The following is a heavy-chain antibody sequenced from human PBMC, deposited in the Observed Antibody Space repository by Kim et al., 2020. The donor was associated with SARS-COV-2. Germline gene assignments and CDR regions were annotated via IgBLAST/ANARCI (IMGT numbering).Heavy chain of an antibody. D-gene: IGHD2-15*01. V-gene: IGHV4-59*01. CDR2: YSGST. J-gene: IGHJ5*02. Sequence: YSGSTNYNPCHKSRVTMTVDTSKKQLSQKLSSVTAADTAVYYCAGEVGFDPWGQGTLVTVSS. CDR3: AGEVGFDP.